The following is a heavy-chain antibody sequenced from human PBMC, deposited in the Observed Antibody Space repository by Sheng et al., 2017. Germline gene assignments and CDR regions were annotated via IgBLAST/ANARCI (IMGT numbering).Heavy chain of an antibody. CDR3: ARVVRVYSSSSHFDY. Sequence: QVQLQQWGAGLLKPSETLSLTCAVYGGSFSGYYWSWIRQPPGKGLEWIGEINHSGSTNYNPSLKSRVTISVDTSKNQFSLKLSSVTAADTAVYYCARVVRVYSSSSHFDYWGQGTLVTVSS. CDR1: GGSFSGYY. D-gene: IGHD6-6*01. V-gene: IGHV4-34*01. J-gene: IGHJ4*02. CDR2: INHSGST.